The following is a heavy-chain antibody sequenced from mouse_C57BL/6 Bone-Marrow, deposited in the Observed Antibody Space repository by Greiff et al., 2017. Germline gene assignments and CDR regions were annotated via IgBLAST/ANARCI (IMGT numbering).Heavy chain of an antibody. D-gene: IGHD2-5*01. V-gene: IGHV1-15*01. Sequence: QVQLQQPGAELVKPGASVKLSCKASGYTFTDYEMHWVKQTPVHGLEWIGAIDPETGGTAYNQKFKGKAILTADKSSSTAYMELRSLTSEDSAVYYCTRSLSYYSNHWYFDVWGTGTTVTVSS. CDR2: IDPETGGT. J-gene: IGHJ1*03. CDR1: GYTFTDYE. CDR3: TRSLSYYSNHWYFDV.